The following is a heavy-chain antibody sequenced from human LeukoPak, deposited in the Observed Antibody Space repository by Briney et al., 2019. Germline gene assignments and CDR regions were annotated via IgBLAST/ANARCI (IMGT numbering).Heavy chain of an antibody. D-gene: IGHD3-10*01. CDR3: ARAFGVLGGLNWFDP. CDR2: ISAYNGNT. Sequence: GASVKVSCKASGYTFTSYGISWVRQAPGQGLERMGWISAYNGNTNYAQKLQGRVTMTTETSTSTAYMELRSLRSDDTAVYYCARAFGVLGGLNWFDPWGQGTLVTVSS. V-gene: IGHV1-18*01. CDR1: GYTFTSYG. J-gene: IGHJ5*02.